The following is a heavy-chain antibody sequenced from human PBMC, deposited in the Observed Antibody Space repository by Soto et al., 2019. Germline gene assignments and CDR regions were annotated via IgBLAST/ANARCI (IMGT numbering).Heavy chain of an antibody. V-gene: IGHV3-30*18. J-gene: IGHJ6*02. CDR1: GFTFSSYG. CDR3: AKDTARGLNYYYGMDV. D-gene: IGHD5-18*01. Sequence: QVQLVESGGGVVQPGRSLRLSCAASGFTFSSYGMHWVRQAPGKGLEWVAVISYDGSNKYYADSVKGRFTIPRDNSKNTLYLQMNSLRAEDTAVYYCAKDTARGLNYYYGMDVWGQGTTVTVSS. CDR2: ISYDGSNK.